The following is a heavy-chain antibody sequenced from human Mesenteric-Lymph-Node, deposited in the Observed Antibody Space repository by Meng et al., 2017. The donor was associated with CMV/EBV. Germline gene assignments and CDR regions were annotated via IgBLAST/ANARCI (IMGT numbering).Heavy chain of an antibody. J-gene: IGHJ6*02. CDR3: ARVEGRPLEDYGMDV. D-gene: IGHD1-1*01. V-gene: IGHV1-2*02. Sequence: ASVKVSCKASRYTFTGYYVHWVRQAPGQGLEWMGWINPNTGGTNYVQKFQGRVTMTRDTSIRTGYMELSRLRPDDTAVYYCARVEGRPLEDYGMDVWGQGTTVTVSS. CDR2: INPNTGGT. CDR1: RYTFTGYY.